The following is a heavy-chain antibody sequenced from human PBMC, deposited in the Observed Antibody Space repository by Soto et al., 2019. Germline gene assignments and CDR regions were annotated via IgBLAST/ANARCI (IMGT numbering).Heavy chain of an antibody. D-gene: IGHD1-1*01. V-gene: IGHV3-53*01. CDR2: LYDVDGS. CDR1: GLTISGKKY. CDR3: ATWHEREHAYDV. J-gene: IGHJ3*01. Sequence: DVQLVESGGGLIQPGESPRPSCAAFGLTISGKKYVAWVRQAPGKGLEWVSALYDVDGSFYADSVKGRFTTSSDSSKTTVYLQMNDLRPDDTAVYYCATWHEREHAYDVWGQGTTVTVSS.